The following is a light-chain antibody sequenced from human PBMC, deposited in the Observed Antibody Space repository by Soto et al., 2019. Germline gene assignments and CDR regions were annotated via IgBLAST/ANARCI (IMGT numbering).Light chain of an antibody. CDR3: CSYTGSSTFEGV. J-gene: IGLJ1*01. CDR1: SSDVGSYNL. Sequence: QSALTQPATVSGSPGQSITISCTGTSSDVGSYNLVSWYQQHPGKAPKLMIYEVSKRPSWVSNRFSGSKSGNTASLTISGLQAEDEADYYCCSYTGSSTFEGVFGTGTKLTVL. CDR2: EVS. V-gene: IGLV2-23*02.